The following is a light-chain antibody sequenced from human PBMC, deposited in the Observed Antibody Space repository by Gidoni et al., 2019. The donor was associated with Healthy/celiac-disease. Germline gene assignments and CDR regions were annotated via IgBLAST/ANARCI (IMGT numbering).Light chain of an antibody. Sequence: IRVTQSPSSFSASTGDRVTITCRASQGISSYLAWYQQKPGKAPKLLIYAASTLQSGVPSRFSGSGSGTDFTLTISCLQSEDFATYYCQQYYSYPLTFGGGTKVEIK. CDR1: QGISSY. J-gene: IGKJ4*01. CDR3: QQYYSYPLT. CDR2: AAS. V-gene: IGKV1-8*01.